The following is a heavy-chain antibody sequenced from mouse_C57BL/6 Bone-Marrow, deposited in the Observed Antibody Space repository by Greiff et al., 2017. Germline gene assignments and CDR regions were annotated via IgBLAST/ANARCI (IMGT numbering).Heavy chain of an antibody. Sequence: VQLQQPGAELVKPGASVKLSCKASGYTFTSYWIPWVTQRPGRGLAWIGRIVPNSGGTKYNEQFQGQDTLHADKPSSTAYMQLSSLTSDDSAVYYCARGEGWSSPDYWGQGTTLTVSA. J-gene: IGHJ2*01. D-gene: IGHD1-1*02. CDR2: IVPNSGGT. CDR3: ARGEGWSSPDY. CDR1: GYTFTSYW. V-gene: IGHV1-72*01.